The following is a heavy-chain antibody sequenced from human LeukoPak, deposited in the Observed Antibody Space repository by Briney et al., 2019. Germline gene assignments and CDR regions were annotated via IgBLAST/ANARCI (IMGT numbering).Heavy chain of an antibody. D-gene: IGHD3-10*02. Sequence: GGSLRLSCAASGFTFSSYEMNWVRQAPGKGLEWVSYISSSGSTIYYADSVKGRSTISRDNAKNTLYLQMNSLRAEDTAVYYCAELGITMIGGVWGKGTTVTISS. CDR2: ISSSGSTI. J-gene: IGHJ6*04. CDR1: GFTFSSYE. V-gene: IGHV3-48*03. CDR3: AELGITMIGGV.